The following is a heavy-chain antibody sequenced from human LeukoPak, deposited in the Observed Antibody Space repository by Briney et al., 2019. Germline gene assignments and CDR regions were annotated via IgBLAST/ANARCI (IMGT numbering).Heavy chain of an antibody. V-gene: IGHV1-8*01. D-gene: IGHD3-22*01. J-gene: IGHJ5*02. Sequence: ASVKVSCKASGYTFTSYDINWVRQATGQGLEWMGWMNPNSGNTGYAQKFQGRVTMTRNTSISTAYMELSSLRSEDTAVYYCARADYYDSSGYYRAEYNWFDPWGQGTLVTVSS. CDR1: GYTFTSYD. CDR2: MNPNSGNT. CDR3: ARADYYDSSGYYRAEYNWFDP.